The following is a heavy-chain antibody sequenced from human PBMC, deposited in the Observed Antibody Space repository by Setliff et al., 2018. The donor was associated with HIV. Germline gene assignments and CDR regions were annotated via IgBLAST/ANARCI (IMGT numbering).Heavy chain of an antibody. J-gene: IGHJ3*02. CDR1: GGSISSGAYY. V-gene: IGHV4-31*03. CDR2: IYYSGST. Sequence: PSETLSLPCTVSGGSISSGAYYWSWIRQHPGKGLEWIGYIYYSGSTYYNPSLKSRVTISVETSKNQVSLKLSSVTAADTAVYYCASSHTGYSSSSGAFDIWGQGTMVTVSS. D-gene: IGHD6-6*01. CDR3: ASSHTGYSSSSGAFDI.